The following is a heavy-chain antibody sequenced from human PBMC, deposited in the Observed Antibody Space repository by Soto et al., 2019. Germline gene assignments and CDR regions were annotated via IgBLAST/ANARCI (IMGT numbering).Heavy chain of an antibody. CDR2: INAYNGNT. CDR3: ARDLDDILTGPNFDP. CDR1: GYSFTNYG. V-gene: IGHV1-3*01. J-gene: IGHJ5*02. D-gene: IGHD3-9*01. Sequence: ASVKVSCKASGYSFTNYGIHWVRQAPGQRLEWMGWINAYNGNTKYSQKFQGRVTFTRDTSARTVYMEMSSLRSEDAAVYFCARDLDDILTGPNFDPWGQGTLVTVS.